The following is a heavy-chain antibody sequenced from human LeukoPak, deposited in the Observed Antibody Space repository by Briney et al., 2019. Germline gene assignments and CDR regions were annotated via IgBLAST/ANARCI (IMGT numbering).Heavy chain of an antibody. D-gene: IGHD4-11*01. CDR1: GYTFTNYY. CDR3: ARWTTTYLDY. CDR2: INPSVGST. Sequence: ASVKVSCKASGYTFTNYYIHWVRQAPGQGLEWMGIINPSVGSTNFAQKFQGRVTMTTDTSTITVYMELSSLRSEDTAVYYCARWTTTYLDYWGQGTLVTVSS. V-gene: IGHV1-46*01. J-gene: IGHJ4*02.